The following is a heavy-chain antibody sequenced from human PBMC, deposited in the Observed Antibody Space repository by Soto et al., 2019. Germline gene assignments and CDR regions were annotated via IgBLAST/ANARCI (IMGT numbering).Heavy chain of an antibody. Sequence: QVQLVESGGGVVQPGRSLRLSCAASGFTFSSYAMHWVRQAPGKGLEWVAAILYDGSNQYYADAVKGRFTISRDKSKNTRYLQMNSLRVEDTAVYYCAKEGRVGYSTRIFRRDNWFDPWGQGTPVTVSS. V-gene: IGHV3-33*03. CDR3: AKEGRVGYSTRIFRRDNWFDP. CDR2: ILYDGSNQ. CDR1: GFTFSSYA. D-gene: IGHD6-13*01. J-gene: IGHJ5*02.